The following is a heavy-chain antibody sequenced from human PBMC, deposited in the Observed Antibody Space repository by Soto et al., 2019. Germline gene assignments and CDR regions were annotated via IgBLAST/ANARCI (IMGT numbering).Heavy chain of an antibody. CDR1: GDSFSSYT. Sequence: QVQLVQSGAAVEKPGSSVKISCKASGDSFSSYTLSWMRQAPGHGLEWMGRIVPLLGTTNYAQKFQGSVTFAADKSTSTVYMEVRSLRWEDTALYYCARGLSEVGGTQAFDIWGQRTMVIVSS. CDR3: ARGLSEVGGTQAFDI. CDR2: IVPLLGTT. V-gene: IGHV1-69*08. D-gene: IGHD1-1*01. J-gene: IGHJ3*02.